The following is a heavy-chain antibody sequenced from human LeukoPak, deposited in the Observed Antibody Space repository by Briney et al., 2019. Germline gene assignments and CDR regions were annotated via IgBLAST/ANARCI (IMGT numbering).Heavy chain of an antibody. CDR3: AKDPEDTWNLERDY. D-gene: IGHD1-20*01. J-gene: IGHJ4*02. CDR1: GFTFSSYG. Sequence: HPGGSLRLSCAASGFTFSSYGMHWVRQAPGKGLEWVAYIQYDGSNEQYADSVKGRFTISRDNSKNTLYLQMNSLRAEDTAVYYCAKDPEDTWNLERDYWGQGTLVTVSS. CDR2: IQYDGSNE. V-gene: IGHV3-30*02.